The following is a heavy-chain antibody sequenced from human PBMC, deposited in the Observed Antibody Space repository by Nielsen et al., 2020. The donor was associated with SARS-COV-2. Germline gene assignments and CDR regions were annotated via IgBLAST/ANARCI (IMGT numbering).Heavy chain of an antibody. V-gene: IGHV1-2*06. CDR2: INPNSAGT. Sequence: ASVKVSCKASGYTFTSYYMHWVRQAPGQGLEWVGRINPNSAGTNYAQRFKGRVTLTTDTSISAAYMEMSRLRSDDTAVYYCARDSRNYGFNWFDSWGQGTLVTVSS. J-gene: IGHJ5*01. D-gene: IGHD1-7*01. CDR1: GYTFTSYY. CDR3: ARDSRNYGFNWFDS.